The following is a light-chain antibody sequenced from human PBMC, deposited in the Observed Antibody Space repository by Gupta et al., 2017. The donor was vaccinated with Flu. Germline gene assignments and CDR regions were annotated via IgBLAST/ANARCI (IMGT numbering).Light chain of an antibody. CDR3: QHYNSYPFT. V-gene: IGKV1D-16*01. J-gene: IGKJ3*01. Sequence: DIRMTQSPSSLSASVGDKVTITCRASQAIGRWLAWFQQKPGKAPKSLISAASTLQSGVPSRFSGSGSGTDFTLTISSLQPEDFATYYCQHYNSYPFTFGPGTRVDIK. CDR1: QAIGRW. CDR2: AAS.